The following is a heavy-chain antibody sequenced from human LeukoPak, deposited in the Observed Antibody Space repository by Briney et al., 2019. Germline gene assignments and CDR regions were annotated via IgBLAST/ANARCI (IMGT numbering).Heavy chain of an antibody. V-gene: IGHV1-2*02. Sequence: ASVKVSCKASGYTFTGYYMHWVRQAPGQGLEWMGWINPNSGGTNYAQKFQGRVTMTRDTSISTAYMELSRLRSDDTAVYYCARENNRHSTFDSWGQGTLVTVSS. CDR2: INPNSGGT. CDR1: GYTFTGYY. J-gene: IGHJ4*02. CDR3: ARENNRHSTFDS. D-gene: IGHD2/OR15-2a*01.